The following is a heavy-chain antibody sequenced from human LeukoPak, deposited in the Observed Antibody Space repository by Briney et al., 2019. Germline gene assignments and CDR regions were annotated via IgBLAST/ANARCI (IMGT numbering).Heavy chain of an antibody. D-gene: IGHD3-10*01. CDR3: ARGGTLNNYYYYYYMDV. V-gene: IGHV1-8*01. Sequence: ASVKVSCMASGYTFTSYDINWVRQATGQGLEWMGWMNPNSGNTGYAQKFQGRVTMTRNTSISTAYMELSSLRSEDTAVYYCARGGTLNNYYYYYYMDVWGKGTTVTVSS. CDR1: GYTFTSYD. J-gene: IGHJ6*03. CDR2: MNPNSGNT.